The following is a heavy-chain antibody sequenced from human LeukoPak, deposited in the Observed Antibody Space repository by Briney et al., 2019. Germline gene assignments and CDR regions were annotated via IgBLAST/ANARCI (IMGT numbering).Heavy chain of an antibody. CDR1: TYTFTNYG. CDR2: ISGYNGST. V-gene: IGHV1-18*01. Sequence: ASVKVSCKASTYTFTNYGISWVRQAPGQGLEWMGWISGYNGSTKYAQQFQGRVTMTTDTSTSTAYMELRSLRSDDTAVYYCARDAAAGREGYNFDYWGQGTLVTVSS. CDR3: ARDAAAGREGYNFDY. J-gene: IGHJ4*02. D-gene: IGHD5-24*01.